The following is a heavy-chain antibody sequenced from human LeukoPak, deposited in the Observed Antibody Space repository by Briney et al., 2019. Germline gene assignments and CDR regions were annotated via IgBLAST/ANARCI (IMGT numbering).Heavy chain of an antibody. Sequence: GGSLRLSCAASGFTFTSYAMSWVRQAPGKGLEWVSAISGSGGSTYYADSVRGRFTISRDNSKNTLYLQMNSLRAEDTAIYYCAKDLVTGSLDYWGQGTLVTVSS. D-gene: IGHD3-10*01. V-gene: IGHV3-23*01. CDR2: ISGSGGST. CDR1: GFTFTSYA. CDR3: AKDLVTGSLDY. J-gene: IGHJ4*02.